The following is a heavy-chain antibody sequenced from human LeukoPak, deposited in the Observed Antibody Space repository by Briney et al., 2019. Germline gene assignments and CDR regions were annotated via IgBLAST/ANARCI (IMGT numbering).Heavy chain of an antibody. CDR2: ISAYNGNT. V-gene: IGHV1-18*01. CDR1: GYTFTSYG. D-gene: IGHD6-13*01. CDR3: ARSKQQLVDGYYYYYMDV. J-gene: IGHJ6*03. Sequence: GASVKVSCKASGYTFTSYGISWVRQAPGQGLEWMGWISAYNGNTSYAQKLQGRVTMTTDTSTSTAYMELRSLRSDDTAVYYCARSKQQLVDGYYYYYMDVWGKGTTVTVSS.